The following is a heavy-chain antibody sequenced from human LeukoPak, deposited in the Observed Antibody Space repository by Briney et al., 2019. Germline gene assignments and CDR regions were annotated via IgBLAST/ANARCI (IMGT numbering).Heavy chain of an antibody. V-gene: IGHV4-59*12. CDR1: GGSISSYY. D-gene: IGHD6-13*01. CDR2: IYYSGST. Sequence: SETLSLTCTVSGGSISSYYWSWIRQPPGKGLEWIGYIYYSGSTNYNPSLKSRVTISVDTSKNQFSLKLSSVTAADTALYYCARGPGTWYYYWGQGTLVTVSS. CDR3: ARGPGTWYYY. J-gene: IGHJ4*02.